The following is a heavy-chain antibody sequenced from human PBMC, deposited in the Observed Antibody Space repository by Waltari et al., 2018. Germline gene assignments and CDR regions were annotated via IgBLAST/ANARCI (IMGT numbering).Heavy chain of an antibody. CDR3: ARGPGRITIFGVVIKVNFYYYGMDV. D-gene: IGHD3-3*01. CDR1: GGSFSGYY. J-gene: IGHJ6*02. CDR2: INPSGST. V-gene: IGHV4-34*01. Sequence: QVQLQQWGAGLLKPSETLSLTCAVYGGSFSGYYWSWIRQPPGKGLEWIGEINPSGSTNYNPSRKSRVTISVETSKNQFSLKLSSVTAADTAGYYCARGPGRITIFGVVIKVNFYYYGMDVWGQGTTVTVSS.